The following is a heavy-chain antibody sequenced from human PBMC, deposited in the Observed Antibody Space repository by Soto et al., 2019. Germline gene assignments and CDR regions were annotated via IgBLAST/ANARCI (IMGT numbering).Heavy chain of an antibody. CDR3: VRAIDYDILTGYPAPPDY. CDR2: IGTAGDT. J-gene: IGHJ4*02. D-gene: IGHD3-9*01. V-gene: IGHV3-13*04. CDR1: GFTFSSYD. Sequence: GGSLRLSCAASGFTFSSYDMHWVRQATGKGLEWVSAIGTAGDTYYPGSVKGRFTISRENAKNSLYLQMNSLRAGDTAVYYCVRAIDYDILTGYPAPPDYWGQGTLVTVSS.